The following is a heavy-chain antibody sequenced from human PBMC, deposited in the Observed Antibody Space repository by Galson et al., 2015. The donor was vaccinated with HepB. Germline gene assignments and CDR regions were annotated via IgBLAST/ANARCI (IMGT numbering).Heavy chain of an antibody. CDR2: INTYSDDA. CDR1: GHIFVNYN. J-gene: IGHJ5*02. CDR3: AALRPFGP. V-gene: IGHV1-18*04. Sequence: SVKVSCKASGHIFVNYNISWVRQAPGQGLEWMGWINTYSDDADYAQKFQGRVTTATDTSTNTAYMEVTSLRFDDTAVYYCAALRPFGPWGQGTLVTVSS.